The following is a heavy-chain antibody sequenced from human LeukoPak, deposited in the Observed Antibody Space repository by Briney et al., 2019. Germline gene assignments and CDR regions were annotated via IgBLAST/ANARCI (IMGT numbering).Heavy chain of an antibody. Sequence: GGSLRLSCAASRFTFSSYAIHWVRQAPGKGLEWVAVISYDGSNKYYADSVKGRFTISRDNSKNTLYLQMNSLRAEDTAVYYCARDRDTAMVLAAFDIWGQGTMVTVSS. J-gene: IGHJ3*02. D-gene: IGHD5-18*01. V-gene: IGHV3-30*04. CDR2: ISYDGSNK. CDR3: ARDRDTAMVLAAFDI. CDR1: RFTFSSYA.